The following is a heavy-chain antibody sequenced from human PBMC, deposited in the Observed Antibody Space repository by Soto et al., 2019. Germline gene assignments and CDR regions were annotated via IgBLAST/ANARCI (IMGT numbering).Heavy chain of an antibody. CDR1: GFTFSSYA. J-gene: IGHJ6*02. V-gene: IGHV3-23*01. CDR2: ISGSGGST. CDR3: AKVSSSSWYDYYGMDV. D-gene: IGHD6-13*01. Sequence: GGSLRLSCAASGFTFSSYAMSWVRQAPGKGLEWVSAISGSGGSTYYADSVKGRFTISRDNSKNTLYLQMNSLRAEDTAVYYCAKVSSSSWYDYYGMDVWGQGTTVTVSS.